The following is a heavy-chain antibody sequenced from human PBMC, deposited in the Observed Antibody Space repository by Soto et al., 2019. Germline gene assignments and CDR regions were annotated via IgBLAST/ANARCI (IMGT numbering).Heavy chain of an antibody. V-gene: IGHV4-59*01. J-gene: IGHJ6*03. CDR2: IYYSGST. CDR3: ARTSSRSGAADSNRPYYYYYYMDV. D-gene: IGHD4-4*01. CDR1: GGSISSYY. Sequence: ASETLSLTCTVSGGSISSYYWSWIRQPPGKGLEWIGYIYYSGSTNYNPSLKSRVTISVDTSKNQFSLKLSSVTAADTAVYYCARTSSRSGAADSNRPYYYYYYMDVWGKGTTVTVSS.